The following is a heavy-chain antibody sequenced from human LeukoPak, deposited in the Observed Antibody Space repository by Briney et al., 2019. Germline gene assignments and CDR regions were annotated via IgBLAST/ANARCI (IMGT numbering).Heavy chain of an antibody. D-gene: IGHD1-26*01. V-gene: IGHV3-74*01. CDR2: INSDGINT. J-gene: IGHJ6*03. CDR3: ARGLRGNSGSYGYYYYYYMDV. CDR1: GFTFSNYW. Sequence: GGSLRLSCAASGFTFSNYWMHWVRQAPGKGLVWVSRINSDGINTSYADSVKGRFTISRDNAKNTLNLQMNSLRAEDTAVYYCARGLRGNSGSYGYYYYYYMDVWGKGTTVTVSS.